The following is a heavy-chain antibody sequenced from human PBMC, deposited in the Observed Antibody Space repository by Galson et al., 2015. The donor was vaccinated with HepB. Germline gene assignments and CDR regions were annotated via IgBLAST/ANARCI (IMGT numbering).Heavy chain of an antibody. J-gene: IGHJ4*02. CDR1: GFTFSSYA. D-gene: IGHD5-12*01. CDR3: VLSGYEVFDY. Sequence: SLRLSCAASGFTFSSYAMHWVRQAPGKGLEYVSAISSNGGSTYYADSVKGRFTISRDNSKNTLYLQMSSLRAEDTAVYYCVLSGYEVFDYWGQGTLVTVSS. CDR2: ISSNGGST. V-gene: IGHV3-64D*06.